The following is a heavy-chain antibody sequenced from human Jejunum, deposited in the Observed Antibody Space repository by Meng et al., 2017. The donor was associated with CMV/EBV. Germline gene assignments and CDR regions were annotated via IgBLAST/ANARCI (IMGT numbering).Heavy chain of an antibody. Sequence: VSGSPLTTPHYSWFWIRLPPGKGLEWIGLVEDGGTTRYKPSLVSRVSISVDTSKNQFSLTLNSVTAADTAIYYCARGGWGNWNFEHWGQGKLVTVSS. D-gene: IGHD3-16*01. CDR3: ARGGWGNWNFEH. V-gene: IGHV4-61*01. J-gene: IGHJ4*02. CDR1: GSPLTTPHYS. CDR2: VEDGGTT.